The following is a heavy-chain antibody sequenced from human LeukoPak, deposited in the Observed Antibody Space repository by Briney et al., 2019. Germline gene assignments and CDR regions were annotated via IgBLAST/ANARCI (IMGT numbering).Heavy chain of an antibody. J-gene: IGHJ4*02. CDR1: GRSLSGYY. CDR2: INHRGRT. D-gene: IGHD3-22*01. CDR3: ARFNYYDSSGYH. V-gene: IGHV4-34*01. Sequence: PSETLSLTCGVHGRSLSGYYWSWIRQPPGKGLEWIGEINHRGRTKYNPSLKSRVSMSIDKSKSQFSLKLSSVTAADTAVYYCARFNYYDSSGYHWGQGTLVTVSS.